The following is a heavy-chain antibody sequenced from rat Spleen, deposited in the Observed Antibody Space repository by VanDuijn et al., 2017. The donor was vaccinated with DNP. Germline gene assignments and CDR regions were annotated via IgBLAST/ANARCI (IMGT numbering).Heavy chain of an antibody. CDR1: GYSITTNY. CDR2: ISYSGST. CDR3: ARWVRYFDC. J-gene: IGHJ2*01. Sequence: EVQLQESGPGLVKPSQSLSLTCSVTGYSITTNYWAWIRKFPGNKMEWMAYISYSGSTGYNPSLKSRISITRDTSKNQFFLQLNSVTTEDTATYYCARWVRYFDCWGQGVMVTVSS. D-gene: IGHD1-1*01. V-gene: IGHV3-1*01.